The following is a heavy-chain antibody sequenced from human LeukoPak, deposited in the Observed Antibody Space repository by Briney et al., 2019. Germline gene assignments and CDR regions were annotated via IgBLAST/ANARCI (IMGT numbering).Heavy chain of an antibody. J-gene: IGHJ4*02. Sequence: SQTLSLTFAISGDSVSSNGASWNWIRQSPSRGLEWLGRTYYRSQQWHSDYAPSVKGRITLNPDTSKNQFSLQLNSMTPEDTAVYYCGRETDFGVVTNWGQGTLVTVPS. CDR2: TYYRSQQWHS. D-gene: IGHD3-3*01. V-gene: IGHV6-1*01. CDR3: GRETDFGVVTN. CDR1: GDSVSSNGAS.